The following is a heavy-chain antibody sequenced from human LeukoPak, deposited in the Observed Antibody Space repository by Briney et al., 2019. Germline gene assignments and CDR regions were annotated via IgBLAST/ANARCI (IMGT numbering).Heavy chain of an antibody. CDR3: AREAAGYSSGWPDY. CDR1: GFTFSSYE. J-gene: IGHJ4*02. CDR2: ISSSGTTI. Sequence: GGSLRLSCAASGFTFSSYEMNWVRQAPGKGLEWVSYISSSGTTIYYADSVNGRFTISGDNAKNALYLQMNSLRAEDTAVYYCAREAAGYSSGWPDYWGQGTLVTVSS. V-gene: IGHV3-48*03. D-gene: IGHD6-19*01.